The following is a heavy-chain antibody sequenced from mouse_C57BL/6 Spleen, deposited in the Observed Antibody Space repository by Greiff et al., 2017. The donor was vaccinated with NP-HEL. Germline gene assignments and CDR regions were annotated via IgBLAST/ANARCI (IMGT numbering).Heavy chain of an antibody. Sequence: QVQLQQSGAELARPGASVKLSCKASGYTFTSYGISWVKQRTGQGLEWIGEIYPRSGNTYYNEKFKGKATLTADKSSSTAYMELRSLTSEDSAVYFCAREGAYYKDYAMDYWGQGTSVTVSS. CDR2: IYPRSGNT. V-gene: IGHV1-81*01. CDR1: GYTFTSYG. D-gene: IGHD2-12*01. J-gene: IGHJ4*01. CDR3: AREGAYYKDYAMDY.